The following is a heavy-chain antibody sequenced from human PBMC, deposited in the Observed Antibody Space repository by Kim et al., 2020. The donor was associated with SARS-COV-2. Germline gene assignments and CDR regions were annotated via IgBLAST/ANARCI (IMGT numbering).Heavy chain of an antibody. Sequence: GGSLRLSCAGSGFSFVDHCMSWFRQAPGKGLEWVGFIKTKGYGETTEYAASVKGRFTISRDDSKSIAYLQVNSLKTEDTAVYYCTRLRASMVRGVIPGSYYYGMDVWGQGTTVTVSS. J-gene: IGHJ6*02. V-gene: IGHV3-49*03. CDR2: IKTKGYGETT. CDR1: GFSFVDHC. CDR3: TRLRASMVRGVIPGSYYYGMDV. D-gene: IGHD3-10*01.